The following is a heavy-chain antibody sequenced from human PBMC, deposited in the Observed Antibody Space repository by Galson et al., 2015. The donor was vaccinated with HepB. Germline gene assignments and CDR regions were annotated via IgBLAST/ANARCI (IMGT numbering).Heavy chain of an antibody. CDR2: IYHSGST. CDR3: ARGGDYYYDSSGFHAFDI. J-gene: IGHJ3*02. CDR1: GGSISSGGYS. D-gene: IGHD3-22*01. Sequence: TLSLTCAVAGGSISSGGYSWRWIRQPPGKGLEWIGYIYHSGSTYYNPSLKSRVTISLDRSKNQFSLKLSSVTAADTAVYYCARGGDYYYDSSGFHAFDIWGQGTMVTVSS. V-gene: IGHV4-30-2*01.